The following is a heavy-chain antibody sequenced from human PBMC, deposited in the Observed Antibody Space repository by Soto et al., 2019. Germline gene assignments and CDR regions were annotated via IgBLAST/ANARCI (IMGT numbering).Heavy chain of an antibody. V-gene: IGHV1-18*01. J-gene: IGHJ3*02. D-gene: IGHD1-26*01. CDR3: ARGKWELFLWDI. CDR1: GYTFTAYA. CDR2: ISAYNGNT. Sequence: XSVKVSYKASGYTFTAYAIHWVRQAPGQRLERMGQISAYNGNTNYAQKLQGRVTMTTDTSTSTAYMELRSVRSDDTAVYYCARGKWELFLWDIWGQGTMVTVS.